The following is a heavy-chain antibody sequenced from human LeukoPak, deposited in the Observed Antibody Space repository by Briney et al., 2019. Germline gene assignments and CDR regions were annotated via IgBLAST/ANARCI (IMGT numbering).Heavy chain of an antibody. CDR3: ARISIAVSGGFDY. CDR1: GFTFSDHY. J-gene: IGHJ4*02. CDR2: TRKKTNSYTT. V-gene: IGHV3-72*01. Sequence: GGSLRLSCAASGFTFSDHYMDWVRQAPGKGLEWVGRTRKKTNSYTTEYAASVKGRFTISRDDSKNSLYLQMNSLRAEDTAVYYCARISIAVSGGFDYWGQGTLVTVSS. D-gene: IGHD6-19*01.